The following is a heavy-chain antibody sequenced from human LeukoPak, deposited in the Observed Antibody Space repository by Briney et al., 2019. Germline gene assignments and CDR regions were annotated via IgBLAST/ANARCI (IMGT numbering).Heavy chain of an antibody. V-gene: IGHV1-24*01. CDR3: ATATETTPYWYFDL. Sequence: ASVKVSCKVSGYTLTELSMHWVRQAPGKGLEWMGGFDPEDGETIYAQKFQGRVTMTEDTSTDAAYMELSSLRSEDTAVYYCATATETTPYWYFDLWGRGTLVTVSS. D-gene: IGHD1-7*01. CDR1: GYTLTELS. J-gene: IGHJ2*01. CDR2: FDPEDGET.